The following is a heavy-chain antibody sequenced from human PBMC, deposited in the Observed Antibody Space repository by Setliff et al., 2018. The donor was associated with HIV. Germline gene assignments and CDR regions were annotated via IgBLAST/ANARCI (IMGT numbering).Heavy chain of an antibody. CDR1: GGSLIGYY. V-gene: IGHV4-59*01. CDR2: NYYTEIT. D-gene: IGHD5-18*01. J-gene: IGHJ4*02. Sequence: SETLSLTCTVSGGSLIGYYWSWIRQSPGKGLEWIGSNYYTEITNYNPSLKSRVTISVDTSKNQFSLKLTSVTAADTALYYCARLRGYFYGHGRYFDYWGQGTLVTVTS. CDR3: ARLRGYFYGHGRYFDY.